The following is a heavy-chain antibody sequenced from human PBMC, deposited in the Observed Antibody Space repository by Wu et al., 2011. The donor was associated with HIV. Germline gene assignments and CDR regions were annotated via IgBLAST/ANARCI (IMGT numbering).Heavy chain of an antibody. CDR2: INLVMEH. D-gene: IGHD1-26*01. V-gene: IGHV1-46*01. J-gene: IGHJ2*01. CDR3: ARGPREGWYFDV. Sequence: GIINLVMEHNPRTEVQGRVTMTRDTSTSTVYMELNNLRSDDTAVYYCARGPREGWYFDVWGRGTLVIVSS.